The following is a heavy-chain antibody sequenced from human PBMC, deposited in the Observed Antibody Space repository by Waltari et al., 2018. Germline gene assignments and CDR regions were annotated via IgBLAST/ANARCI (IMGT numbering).Heavy chain of an antibody. D-gene: IGHD3-3*01. J-gene: IGHJ4*02. Sequence: VQLMESGGGVVQPGRSLRLSCAASGFTFRSYAMHWVRQAPGKGLEWVAVISSDGNTKKYADSLKGRFTISRDNSKNTLYLQMDSLRPEDTALYYCASLRISIFGVVYYFDSWGQGALVTVSS. CDR3: ASLRISIFGVVYYFDS. V-gene: IGHV3-30*04. CDR1: GFTFRSYA. CDR2: ISSDGNTK.